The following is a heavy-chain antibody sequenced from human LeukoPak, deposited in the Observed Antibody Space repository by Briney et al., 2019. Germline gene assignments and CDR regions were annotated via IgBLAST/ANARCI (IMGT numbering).Heavy chain of an antibody. V-gene: IGHV1-18*01. J-gene: IGHJ4*02. CDR2: ISAYNGNT. CDR3: ARDHLRYCSGGSCSDSLD. D-gene: IGHD2-15*01. Sequence: ASVKVSCKASGYTFTSYGISWVRQAPGQGFEWMGWISAYNGNTNYAQKLQGRVTMTTDTSTSTAYMELRSLRSDDTAVYYCARDHLRYCSGGSCSDSLDWGQGTLVTVSS. CDR1: GYTFTSYG.